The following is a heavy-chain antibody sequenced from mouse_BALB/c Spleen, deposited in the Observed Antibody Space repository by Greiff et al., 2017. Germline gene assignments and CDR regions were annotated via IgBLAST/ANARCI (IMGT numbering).Heavy chain of an antibody. D-gene: IGHD2-1*01. CDR3: TRNYYGNYYAMDY. CDR1: GYTFTDYE. CDR2: IDPETGGT. J-gene: IGHJ4*01. V-gene: IGHV1-15*01. Sequence: QVQLKESGAELVRPGASVTLSCKASGYTFTDYEMHWVKQTPVHGLEWIGAIDPETGGTAYNQKFKGKATLTADKSSSTAYMELRSLTSEDSAVYYCTRNYYGNYYAMDYWGQGTSVTVSS.